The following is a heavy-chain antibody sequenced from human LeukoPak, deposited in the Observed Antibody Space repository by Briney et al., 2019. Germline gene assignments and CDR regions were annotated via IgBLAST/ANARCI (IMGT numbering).Heavy chain of an antibody. CDR3: TRGPDEAKLSK. Sequence: GSLRLSCAASGFTARDNNMGWVRQAPGKGLEWVSVICSGDKTNYADSVRGRFTISRDNSKNTLYLQMNSLRVEDTAIYYCTRGPDEAKLSKWGRGTLVTVSS. D-gene: IGHD1-14*01. V-gene: IGHV3-53*01. CDR1: GFTARDNN. CDR2: ICSGDKT. J-gene: IGHJ4*02.